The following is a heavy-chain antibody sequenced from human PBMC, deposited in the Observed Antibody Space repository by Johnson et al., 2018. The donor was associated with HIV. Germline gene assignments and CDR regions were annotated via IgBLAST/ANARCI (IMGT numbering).Heavy chain of an antibody. J-gene: IGHJ3*02. CDR1: GFTFSSYA. CDR2: ISYDGSNK. Sequence: QMQLVESGGGVVQPGRSLRLSCAASGFTFSSYAMHWVRQAPGKGPEWVAVISYDGSNKYYADSVKGRFTISRDNSKNTLYLQMNSLRAEDTAVYYCAKPKRIVVEEADAFDIWGQGTMVTVSS. D-gene: IGHD3-22*01. CDR3: AKPKRIVVEEADAFDI. V-gene: IGHV3-30-3*02.